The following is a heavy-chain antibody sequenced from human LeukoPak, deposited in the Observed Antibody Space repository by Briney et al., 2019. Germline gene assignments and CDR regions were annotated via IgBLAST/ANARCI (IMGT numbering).Heavy chain of an antibody. CDR3: ARGPKGAYCSSTSCDRLDYYYYGMDV. Sequence: VSVKVSCKASGYTFTSYAMNWVRQAPGQGLEWMGWINTNTGNPTYAQGFTGRFVFSLDTSVSTAYLQISSLKAEDTAVYYCARGPKGAYCSSTSCDRLDYYYYGMDVWGQGTTVTVSS. V-gene: IGHV7-4-1*02. CDR1: GYTFTSYA. CDR2: INTNTGNP. J-gene: IGHJ6*02. D-gene: IGHD2-2*02.